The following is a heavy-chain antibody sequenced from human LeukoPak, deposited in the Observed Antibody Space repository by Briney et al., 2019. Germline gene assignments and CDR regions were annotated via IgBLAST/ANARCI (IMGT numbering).Heavy chain of an antibody. Sequence: GESLKISCKGSGYRFTSYWIGWVRQAPGQGLEWMGWISAYNGNTNYAQKLQGRVTMTTDTSTSTAYMELRSLRSDDTAVYYCARVLVVPAALAFDIWGQGTMVTVSS. CDR2: ISAYNGNT. D-gene: IGHD2-2*01. J-gene: IGHJ3*02. CDR1: GYRFTSYW. CDR3: ARVLVVPAALAFDI. V-gene: IGHV1-18*04.